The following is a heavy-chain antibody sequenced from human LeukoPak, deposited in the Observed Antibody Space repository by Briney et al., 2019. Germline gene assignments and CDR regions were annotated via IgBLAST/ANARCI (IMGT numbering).Heavy chain of an antibody. D-gene: IGHD5-18*01. V-gene: IGHV3-48*01. Sequence: QPGGSLRLSCAASGFTFSSYSMNWVRQAPGKGLEWVSYISSSSSTIYYADSVKGRFTISRDNSKNTLYLQMNSLRAEDTAIYYCARGHSGYSYVFDYWAQGTLVTVSS. CDR3: ARGHSGYSYVFDY. CDR2: ISSSSSTI. CDR1: GFTFSSYS. J-gene: IGHJ4*02.